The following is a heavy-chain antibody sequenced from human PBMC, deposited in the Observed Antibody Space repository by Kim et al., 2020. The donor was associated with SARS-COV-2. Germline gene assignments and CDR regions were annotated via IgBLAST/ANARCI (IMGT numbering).Heavy chain of an antibody. D-gene: IGHD6-19*01. J-gene: IGHJ4*02. Sequence: KSYTTSLKTRLPNSKDTAKNQVVLTMTHMDPVDTATYYCARIPYGSGCFDYWGQGTLVTVSS. V-gene: IGHV2-70*01. CDR2: K. CDR3: ARIPYGSGCFDY.